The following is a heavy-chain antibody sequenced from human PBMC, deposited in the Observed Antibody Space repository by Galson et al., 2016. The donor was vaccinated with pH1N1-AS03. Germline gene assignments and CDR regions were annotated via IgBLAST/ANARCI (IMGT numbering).Heavy chain of an antibody. Sequence: SVKVSCKASGYTFSRYYMHWMRQAPGQGPEWKGVIDPSIGSTTYAQKFQVRVNMTRDTATTKAYMELRSLRSDDTAVDYCATYGSGSRGGFDYWGQGALITVSS. D-gene: IGHD3-10*01. CDR1: GYTFSRYY. J-gene: IGHJ4*02. CDR2: IDPSIGST. CDR3: ATYGSGSRGGFDY. V-gene: IGHV1-46*01.